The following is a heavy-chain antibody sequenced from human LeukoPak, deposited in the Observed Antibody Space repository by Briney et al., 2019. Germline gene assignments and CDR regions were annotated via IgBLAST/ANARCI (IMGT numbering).Heavy chain of an antibody. D-gene: IGHD3-9*01. CDR3: APGGPLRYFDWLLPVYYYGMDV. CDR1: GYTFTSYA. Sequence: RVASVKVSCKASGYTFTSYAMHWVRQAPGQRLEWMGWINAGKGNTKYSQKFQGRGTITRDTSASTAYMELSSLSSEDTAVYYCAPGGPLRYFDWLLPVYYYGMDVWGKGTTVTVSS. CDR2: INAGKGNT. V-gene: IGHV1-3*01. J-gene: IGHJ6*04.